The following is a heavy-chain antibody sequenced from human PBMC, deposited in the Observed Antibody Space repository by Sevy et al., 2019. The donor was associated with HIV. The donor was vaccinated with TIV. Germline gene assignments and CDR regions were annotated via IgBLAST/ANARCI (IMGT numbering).Heavy chain of an antibody. CDR3: ARSWDYWGQMGY. CDR1: GFTFNNYW. D-gene: IGHD7-27*01. Sequence: GGSLRLSCAASGFTFNNYWMSWVRPAPGKGLEWVANIKQDGHDKYYMESVKGRFNISRDNTKNALYLQLNSLRAEDTSVCYCARSWDYWGQMGYWGQGTLVTVSS. J-gene: IGHJ4*02. CDR2: IKQDGHDK. V-gene: IGHV3-7*03.